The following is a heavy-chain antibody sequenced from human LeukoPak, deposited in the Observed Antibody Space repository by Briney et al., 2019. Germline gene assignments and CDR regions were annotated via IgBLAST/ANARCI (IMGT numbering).Heavy chain of an antibody. CDR3: ARDELAVAKKGFLDS. Sequence: GGSLRLSCAASGFAFSSSAMSWVRQAPGKGLEWVSAISGSGSSTYYADSVKGRFTISRDNSKNTLYLQVNSLRAEDTAVYYCARDELAVAKKGFLDSWGQGTLVTVSS. V-gene: IGHV3-23*01. CDR2: ISGSGSST. D-gene: IGHD6-19*01. CDR1: GFAFSSSA. J-gene: IGHJ4*02.